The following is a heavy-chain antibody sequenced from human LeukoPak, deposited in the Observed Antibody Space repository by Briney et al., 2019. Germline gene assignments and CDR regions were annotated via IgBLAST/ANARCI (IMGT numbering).Heavy chain of an antibody. CDR2: IIPSDGFT. CDR1: GYTFSSYY. Sequence: ASVKVSCKASGYTFSSYYVHWVRQAPGQGLEWMGMIIPSDGFTSYAQKFQGRVTMTRDMSTSTDYLELSSLRSEDTAVYYCARDNSVGDYAWWFDPWGQGTLVTVSS. CDR3: ARDNSVGDYAWWFDP. J-gene: IGHJ5*02. V-gene: IGHV1-46*01. D-gene: IGHD1-26*01.